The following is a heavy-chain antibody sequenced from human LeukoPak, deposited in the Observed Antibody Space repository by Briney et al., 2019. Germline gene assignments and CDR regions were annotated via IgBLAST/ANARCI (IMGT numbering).Heavy chain of an antibody. CDR1: GYTFTSYD. Sequence: ASVKVSCKASGYTFTSYDINWVRQATGQGLEWMGWMNPNSGNTGYAQKFQGRVTMTTDTSISTAYMELNRLRSDDTAVYYCARDLTGKSDYWGQGNLVTVSS. D-gene: IGHD1-20*01. V-gene: IGHV1-8*01. CDR3: ARDLTGKSDY. J-gene: IGHJ4*02. CDR2: MNPNSGNT.